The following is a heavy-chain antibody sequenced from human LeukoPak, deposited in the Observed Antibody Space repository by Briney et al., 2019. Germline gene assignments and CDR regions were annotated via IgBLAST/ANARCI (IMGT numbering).Heavy chain of an antibody. CDR3: AREGYSGSYSFSFDY. CDR2: INPNSGGT. D-gene: IGHD1-26*01. CDR1: GYTFTGYY. V-gene: IGHV1-2*02. J-gene: IGHJ4*02. Sequence: ASVKVSCKASGYTFTGYYMHWVRQAPGQGLEWMGWINPNSGGTNYAQKFQGRVTMTRDTSISTAYMELSRLRSDDTAVYYCAREGYSGSYSFSFDYWGQGTLVTVSS.